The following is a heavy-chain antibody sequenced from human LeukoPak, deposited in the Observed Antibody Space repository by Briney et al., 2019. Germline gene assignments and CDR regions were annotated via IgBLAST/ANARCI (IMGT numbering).Heavy chain of an antibody. V-gene: IGHV4-4*07. J-gene: IGHJ4*02. Sequence: KASETLSLTCTVSGGSMSHYYWSWIRQAAGKGLEWIRRIYTSGYTDYNPSLKSRVTMSVDTSKNQFSLKLSSVTAADTAVYYCARESSRGVRSNFDYWGQGTLVTVSS. CDR3: ARESSRGVRSNFDY. CDR2: IYTSGYT. D-gene: IGHD3-10*01. CDR1: GGSMSHYY.